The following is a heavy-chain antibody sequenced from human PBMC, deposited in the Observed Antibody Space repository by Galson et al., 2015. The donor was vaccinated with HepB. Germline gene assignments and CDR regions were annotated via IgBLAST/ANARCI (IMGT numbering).Heavy chain of an antibody. CDR2: INHSGST. J-gene: IGHJ6*02. CDR3: ARGLGVLPHRYYYGMDV. Sequence: SETLSLTCAVYGGSFSGYYWSWIRQPPGKGLEWIGEINHSGSTNYNPSLKSRVTISVDTSKNQFSLKLSSVTAADTAVYFCARGLGVLPHRYYYGMDVWGQGTTVTVS. CDR1: GGSFSGYY. V-gene: IGHV4-34*01.